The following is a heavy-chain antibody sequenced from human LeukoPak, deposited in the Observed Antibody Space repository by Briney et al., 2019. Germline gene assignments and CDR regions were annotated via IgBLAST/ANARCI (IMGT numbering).Heavy chain of an antibody. J-gene: IGHJ6*03. CDR3: ARDGVPLTRYYNVGGFYDYYIDV. CDR2: INPNSGGT. CDR1: GYTFTDYY. V-gene: IGHV1-2*02. D-gene: IGHD3-9*01. Sequence: ASVKVSCKASGYTFTDYYIHWVRQAPGQGPEWMGWINPNSGGTNYAQKFQGRVTMTRDTSIRTAYVELSSLRSDDTAIYYCARDGVPLTRYYNVGGFYDYYIDVWGKGTTVTVSS.